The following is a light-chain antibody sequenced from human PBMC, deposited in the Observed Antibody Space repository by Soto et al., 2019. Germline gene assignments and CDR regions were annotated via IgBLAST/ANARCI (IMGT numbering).Light chain of an antibody. CDR2: DAS. J-gene: IGKJ4*01. Sequence: EIVLTQSPATLSLSPGERATLSCGASQNVSRFLAWYQRRPGQAPRLLIYDASNRASDIPARFSGSGSGTDFTLTISSLEPEDSAVYYCQQRSNWPPLTFGGGTKVEIK. CDR3: QQRSNWPPLT. CDR1: QNVSRF. V-gene: IGKV3-11*01.